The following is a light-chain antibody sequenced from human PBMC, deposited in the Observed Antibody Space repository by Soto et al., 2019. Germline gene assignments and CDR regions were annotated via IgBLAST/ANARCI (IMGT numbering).Light chain of an antibody. Sequence: QSALTQPPSASGSPGQSVTISCTGTSSDVGGYNYVSWYQQYPGKVPKLMIYEVNKRPSGVPDRFSGSKSGNTAYLTVSGLQAEDDADYYCTSYAGGNNVFGTGTKVTVL. CDR1: SSDVGGYNY. CDR3: TSYAGGNNV. CDR2: EVN. J-gene: IGLJ1*01. V-gene: IGLV2-8*01.